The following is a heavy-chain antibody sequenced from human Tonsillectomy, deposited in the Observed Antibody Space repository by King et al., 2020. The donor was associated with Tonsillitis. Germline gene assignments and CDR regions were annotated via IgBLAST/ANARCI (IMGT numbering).Heavy chain of an antibody. CDR2: ISADGNKE. V-gene: IGHV3-64*05. CDR3: VMVCFHYEDVFDV. CDR1: GFTFSSFA. J-gene: IGHJ3*01. Sequence: VQLVESGGALAPPGGSLRLSCSASGFTFSSFAMHWVRQAPGRGLEYVTAISADGNKEYYADSVKGRFFISRDNSKNTIFVQMGSLRPEDTAMYYCVMVCFHYEDVFDVWGRGKMVTVSS. D-gene: IGHD3-16*01.